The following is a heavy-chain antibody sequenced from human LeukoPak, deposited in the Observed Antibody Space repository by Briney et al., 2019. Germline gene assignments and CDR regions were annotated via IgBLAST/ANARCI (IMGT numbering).Heavy chain of an antibody. V-gene: IGHV3-43*01. Sequence: GGSLRLSCAASGFTFDDYTMHWVRQAPGKGLEWVSLISWDGGSTYYADSAKGRFTISRDNSKNSPYLQMNSLRTEDTALYYCAKDWNDGYSYYYGMDVWGQGTTVTVSS. CDR1: GFTFDDYT. CDR3: AKDWNDGYSYYYGMDV. J-gene: IGHJ6*02. CDR2: ISWDGGST. D-gene: IGHD1-1*01.